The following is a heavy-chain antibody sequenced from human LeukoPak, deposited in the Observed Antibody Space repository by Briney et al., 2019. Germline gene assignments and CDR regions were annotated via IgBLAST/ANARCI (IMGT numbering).Heavy chain of an antibody. D-gene: IGHD6-6*01. Sequence: GASVKVSCKASGYTFTGYYMHWVRQAPGQGLEWMGWINPNSGGTNYAQKFQGRVTMTRDTSISTAYMELSRLRSDDTAVYYCAKEGLNIATRDFFDSWGQGTLVTVSS. V-gene: IGHV1-2*02. CDR3: AKEGLNIATRDFFDS. CDR2: INPNSGGT. CDR1: GYTFTGYY. J-gene: IGHJ4*02.